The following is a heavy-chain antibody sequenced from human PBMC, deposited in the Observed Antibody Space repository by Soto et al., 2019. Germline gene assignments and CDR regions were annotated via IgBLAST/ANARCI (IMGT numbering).Heavy chain of an antibody. D-gene: IGHD3-22*01. CDR1: GFTFSSYG. CDR2: ISYDGSNK. CDR3: AKDIEVVVITASLDY. J-gene: IGHJ4*02. Sequence: QVPLVESGGGVVQPGRSLRLSCAASGFTFSSYGMHWVRQAPGKGLEWVAVISYDGSNKYYADSVKGRFTISRDNSKNTLYLQMNSLRAEDTAVYYCAKDIEVVVITASLDYWGQGTLVTVSS. V-gene: IGHV3-30*18.